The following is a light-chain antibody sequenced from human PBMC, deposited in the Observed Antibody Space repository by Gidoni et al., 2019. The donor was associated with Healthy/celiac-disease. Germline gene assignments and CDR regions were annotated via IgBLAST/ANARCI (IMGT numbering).Light chain of an antibody. CDR3: QQYNNWPLT. J-gene: IGKJ1*01. CDR2: GAS. V-gene: IGKV3-15*01. CDR1: QSVSSN. Sequence: EIVMTQSPATLSVSPGERATLSCRASQSVSSNLAWYQQKPGQAPRLLIYGASTRATGIAVRFSGSGSGTEFTLTISSLQSEDFAIYYCQQYNNWPLTFGQGTKVEIK.